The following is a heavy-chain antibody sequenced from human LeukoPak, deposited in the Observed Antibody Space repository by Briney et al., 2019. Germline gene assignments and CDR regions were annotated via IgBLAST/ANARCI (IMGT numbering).Heavy chain of an antibody. Sequence: PSETLSLTCTVSGGSISSSSYYWGWIRQPPGKGLEWIGSIYYSGSTYCNPSLKSRVTISVDTSKNQFSLKLSSVTAADTAVYYCARLGEVTHETRGVHYFDYWGQGTLVTVSS. CDR1: GGSISSSSYY. V-gene: IGHV4-39*01. J-gene: IGHJ4*02. D-gene: IGHD3-10*01. CDR2: IYYSGST. CDR3: ARLGEVTHETRGVHYFDY.